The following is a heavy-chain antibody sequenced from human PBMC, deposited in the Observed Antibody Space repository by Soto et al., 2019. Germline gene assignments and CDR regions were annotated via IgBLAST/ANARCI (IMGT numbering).Heavy chain of an antibody. D-gene: IGHD6-13*01. CDR2: ISWNSGSI. CDR3: AKGLGQYSSSPTGSFDY. J-gene: IGHJ4*02. CDR1: GFTFDDYA. V-gene: IGHV3-9*01. Sequence: GGSLRLSCAASGFTFDDYAMHWVRQAPGKGLEWVSGISWNSGSIGYADSVKGRFTISRDNAKNSLYLQMNSLRAEDTALYYCAKGLGQYSSSPTGSFDYWGQGTLVTVSS.